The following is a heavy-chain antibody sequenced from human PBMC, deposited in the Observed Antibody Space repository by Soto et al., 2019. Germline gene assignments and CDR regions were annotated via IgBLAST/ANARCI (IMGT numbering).Heavy chain of an antibody. CDR1: GGSFSGYY. CDR2: INHSGST. CDR3: ARGIFSSGVVVVAATNKGYFDY. J-gene: IGHJ4*02. D-gene: IGHD2-15*01. V-gene: IGHV4-34*01. Sequence: SETLSLTCAVYGGSFSGYYWSWIRQPPEKGLEWIGEINHSGSTNYNPSLKSRVTISVDTSKNQFSLKLSSVTAADTAVYYCARGIFSSGVVVVAATNKGYFDYWGQGTLVTVSS.